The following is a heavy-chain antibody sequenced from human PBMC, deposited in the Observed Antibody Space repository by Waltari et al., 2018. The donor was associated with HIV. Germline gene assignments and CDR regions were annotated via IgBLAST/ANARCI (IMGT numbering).Heavy chain of an antibody. D-gene: IGHD3-10*01. CDR1: GFTFDDYA. Sequence: EVQLVESGGGLVQPGRSLRLSCAASGFTFDDYAMHWVRPAPGQGLEWVSGISWNSGSIGYADSVKGRFTISRDNAKNSLYLQMNSLRAEDTALYYCAKDHSYGSGSFYAKGNYHHYGMDVWGQGTTVTVSS. V-gene: IGHV3-9*01. CDR3: AKDHSYGSGSFYAKGNYHHYGMDV. CDR2: ISWNSGSI. J-gene: IGHJ6*02.